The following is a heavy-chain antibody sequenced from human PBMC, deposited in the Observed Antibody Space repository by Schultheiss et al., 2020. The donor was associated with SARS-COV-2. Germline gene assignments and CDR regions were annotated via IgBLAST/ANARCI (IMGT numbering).Heavy chain of an antibody. CDR3: ARGGYGDNSWGYYYYYYGMDV. Sequence: ASVKVSCKASGYTFTYYDINWVRQATGQGLEWMGWMNPNSGNTGYAQKFQGRVTMTRNTSISTAYMELSSLRSEDTAVYYCARGGYGDNSWGYYYYYYGMDVWGQGTTVTVSS. D-gene: IGHD4-17*01. J-gene: IGHJ6*02. V-gene: IGHV1-8*01. CDR1: GYTFTYYD. CDR2: MNPNSGNT.